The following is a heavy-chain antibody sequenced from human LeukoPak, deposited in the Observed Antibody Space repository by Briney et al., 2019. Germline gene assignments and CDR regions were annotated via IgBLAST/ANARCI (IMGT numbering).Heavy chain of an antibody. CDR2: INWNGGST. V-gene: IGHV3-20*04. J-gene: IGHJ4*02. CDR3: AREGPATTTFDY. CDR1: GFTFDDYG. D-gene: IGHD5-12*01. Sequence: RPGGSLRLSCAASGFTFDDYGMSWIRQAPGKGLEWVSGINWNGGSTGYADSVKGRFTISRDNAKNSLYQQMNSLRAEDTALYYCAREGPATTTFDYWGQGTLVTVSS.